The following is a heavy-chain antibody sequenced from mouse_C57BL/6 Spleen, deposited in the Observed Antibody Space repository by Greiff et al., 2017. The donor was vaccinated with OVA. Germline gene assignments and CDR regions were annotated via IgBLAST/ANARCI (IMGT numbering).Heavy chain of an antibody. D-gene: IGHD2-4*01. V-gene: IGHV5-12*01. Sequence: EVMLVESGGGLVQPGGSLKLSCAASGFTFSDYYMYWVRQTPEKRLEWVAYISNGGGSTYYPDTVKGRFPISRDNAKNTLYLQMSRLKSEDTAMYYCARHDDYEGFAYWGQGTLVTVSA. J-gene: IGHJ3*01. CDR3: ARHDDYEGFAY. CDR2: ISNGGGST. CDR1: GFTFSDYY.